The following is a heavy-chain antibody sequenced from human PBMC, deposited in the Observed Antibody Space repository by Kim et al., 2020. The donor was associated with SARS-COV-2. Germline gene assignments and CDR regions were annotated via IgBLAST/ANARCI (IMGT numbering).Heavy chain of an antibody. Sequence: GGSLRLSCAASGFSFNTSTMHWVRQAPGKGLEWVALTSFDEKNKYYADSVQGRFTISRDNSRNMLHLEMDSLRAEDTALYFCAKEDFAKVTYDSCGQGT. V-gene: IGHV3-30*04. CDR1: GFSFNTST. J-gene: IGHJ5*02. CDR2: TSFDEKNK. CDR3: AKEDFAKVTYDS.